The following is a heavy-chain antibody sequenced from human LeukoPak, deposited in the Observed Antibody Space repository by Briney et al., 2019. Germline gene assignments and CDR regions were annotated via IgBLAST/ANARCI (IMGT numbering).Heavy chain of an antibody. CDR2: INPNSGGT. CDR1: GYSFTVYY. D-gene: IGHD4-17*01. V-gene: IGHV1-2*02. J-gene: IGHJ4*02. Sequence: GASVKVSCKASGYSFTVYYMHWVRQAPGQGLEWMGWINPNSGGTNYAQKFLGRVTMTRDTSISTAYMELSRLRSDDTAVYYCASLYGDYVASDYSGQGTLVTVSS. CDR3: ASLYGDYVASDY.